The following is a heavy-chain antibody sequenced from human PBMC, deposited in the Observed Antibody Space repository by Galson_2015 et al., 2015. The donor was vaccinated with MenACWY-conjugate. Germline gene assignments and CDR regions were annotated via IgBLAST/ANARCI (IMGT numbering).Heavy chain of an antibody. Sequence: LSLTCSVSNYSISSNNWWGWIRQPPGTGLEWIGFITFSGRTVYNPSLKTRVTMSLETSKNQVSLKLTSVTALDTAVYFCARTGYCTDSACAYFFDNWGLGTLVTVSS. D-gene: IGHD2-8*02. CDR1: NYSISSNNW. CDR3: ARTGYCTDSACAYFFDN. CDR2: ITFSGRT. V-gene: IGHV4-28*01. J-gene: IGHJ4*02.